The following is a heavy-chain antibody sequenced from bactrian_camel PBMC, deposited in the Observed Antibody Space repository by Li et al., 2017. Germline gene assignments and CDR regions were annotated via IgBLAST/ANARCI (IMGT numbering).Heavy chain of an antibody. CDR3: AQDQDHLGSCLRSADEYNY. Sequence: HVQLVESGGGSVQPGGSLTLSCEVSGYRFRGSCMAWFRQDPGKEREGIASVDTDGTPSYADSVKGRFTISKDNAENTLVLQMDSLKPEDTAMYYCAQDQDHLGSCLRSADEYNYWAQGTQVTVS. D-gene: IGHD6*01. CDR2: VDTDGTP. CDR1: GYRFRGSC. V-gene: IGHV3S26*01. J-gene: IGHJ4*01.